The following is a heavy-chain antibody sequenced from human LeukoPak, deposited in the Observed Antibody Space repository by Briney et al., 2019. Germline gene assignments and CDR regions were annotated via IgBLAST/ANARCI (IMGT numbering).Heavy chain of an antibody. J-gene: IGHJ5*02. CDR2: IYPGDSDT. Sequence: PGEALKISCKGSGFSFTSYWIGWVRQVPGKGLEWMGIIYPGDSDTRYSPSFQGQVTISADKSISTAYLQWSSLKASDTAMYYCARRGRGYCSSTSCYGQAWFDPWGQGTLVTVSS. D-gene: IGHD2-2*01. CDR1: GFSFTSYW. CDR3: ARRGRGYCSSTSCYGQAWFDP. V-gene: IGHV5-51*01.